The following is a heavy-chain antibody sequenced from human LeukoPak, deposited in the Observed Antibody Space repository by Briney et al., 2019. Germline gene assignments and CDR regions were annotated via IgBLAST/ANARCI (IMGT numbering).Heavy chain of an antibody. CDR2: IYYSGST. Sequence: SETLSLTCTVSGGSISSYYWSWIRQPPGKGLEWIGYIYYSGSTNYNPSLKSRVTISVATSKNQLSLKLSSVTAADTAVYYCARGGYSYGLPIYWGQGTLVTVSS. CDR1: GGSISSYY. D-gene: IGHD5-18*01. V-gene: IGHV4-59*01. CDR3: ARGGYSYGLPIY. J-gene: IGHJ4*02.